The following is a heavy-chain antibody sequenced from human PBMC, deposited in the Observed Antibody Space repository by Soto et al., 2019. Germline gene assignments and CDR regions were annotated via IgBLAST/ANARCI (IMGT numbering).Heavy chain of an antibody. V-gene: IGHV4-34*01. CDR2: INHSGST. Sequence: SETLSLTCAVDGGSFSGYYWSWIRQPTGKGLEWIGEINHSGSTNYNPSLKSRVTISVDTSKNQFSLKLSSVTAADTAVYYCARGGRGYSYGYGYFDYWGQGTLVTVSS. J-gene: IGHJ4*02. CDR3: ARGGRGYSYGYGYFDY. D-gene: IGHD5-18*01. CDR1: GGSFSGYY.